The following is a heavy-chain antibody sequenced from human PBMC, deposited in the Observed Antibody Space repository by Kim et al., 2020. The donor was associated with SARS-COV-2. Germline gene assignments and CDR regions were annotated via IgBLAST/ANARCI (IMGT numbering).Heavy chain of an antibody. CDR3: ARSVVGSGYDLFDY. CDR1: GGSISSSSYY. J-gene: IGHJ4*02. V-gene: IGHV4-39*01. D-gene: IGHD5-12*01. Sequence: SETLSLTCTVSGGSISSSSYYWGWIRQPPGKGLEWIGSIYYSGSTYYNPSLKSRVTISVDTSKNQFSLKLSSVTAADTAVYYCARSVVGSGYDLFDYWGQGTLVTVSS. CDR2: IYYSGST.